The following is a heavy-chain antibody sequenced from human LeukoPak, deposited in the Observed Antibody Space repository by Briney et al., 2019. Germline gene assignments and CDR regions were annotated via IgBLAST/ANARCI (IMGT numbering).Heavy chain of an antibody. CDR3: ARDGTVSAGPFDP. CDR1: GFTFSSYS. V-gene: IGHV3-33*08. Sequence: GGSLRLSCAASGFTFSSYSMNWARQAPGKGLEWVAFIWYDGSNKYYADSVKGRFTISRDNSKNTLYLQMNSLTAEDTAVYYCARDGTVSAGPFDPWGGGTLVTVSS. CDR2: IWYDGSNK. D-gene: IGHD1-1*01. J-gene: IGHJ5*02.